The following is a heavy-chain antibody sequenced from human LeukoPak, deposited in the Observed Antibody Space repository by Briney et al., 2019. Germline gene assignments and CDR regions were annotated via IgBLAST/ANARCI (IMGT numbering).Heavy chain of an antibody. CDR2: INSDGSST. V-gene: IGHV3-74*01. CDR3: ARDREKRRGRDYYYYMDV. D-gene: IGHD3-10*01. J-gene: IGHJ6*03. CDR1: GFTFSSYW. Sequence: GGSLRLSCAASGFTFSSYWMPWVRQAPGKGLVWVSRINSDGSSTSYADSVKGRFTISRDNAKNTLYLQMNSLRAEDTAVYYCARDREKRRGRDYYYYMDVWGKGTTVTVSS.